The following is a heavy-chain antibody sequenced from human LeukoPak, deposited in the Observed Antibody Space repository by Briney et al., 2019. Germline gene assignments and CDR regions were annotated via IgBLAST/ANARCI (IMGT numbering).Heavy chain of an antibody. V-gene: IGHV4-59*01. CDR1: AGSISTYH. CDR3: ARDKQHSYGRYFDH. D-gene: IGHD5-18*01. Sequence: SETLSLTCTVSAGSISTYHWNWIRKSPEKGLEWIGYMQSTRNSNYNPSFKSRVSISVDMSRNQIVLYLNSVTAADTAVYFCARDKQHSYGRYFDHWGQGILVTVSS. J-gene: IGHJ4*02. CDR2: MQSTRNS.